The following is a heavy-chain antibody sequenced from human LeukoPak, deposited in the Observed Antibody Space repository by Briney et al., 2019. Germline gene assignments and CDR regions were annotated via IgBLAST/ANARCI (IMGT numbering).Heavy chain of an antibody. CDR2: IRSKAYGGTT. CDR1: GFTFGDYA. D-gene: IGHD2-2*01. J-gene: IGHJ3*02. Sequence: GGSLRLSCTASGFTFGDYAMSWGRQAPGKGLEWVGFIRSKAYGGTTEYAASVKGRFTISRDDSKSIAYLQMNSLKTEDTAVYYCTREDYADAFDIWGQGTMVTVSS. CDR3: TREDYADAFDI. V-gene: IGHV3-49*04.